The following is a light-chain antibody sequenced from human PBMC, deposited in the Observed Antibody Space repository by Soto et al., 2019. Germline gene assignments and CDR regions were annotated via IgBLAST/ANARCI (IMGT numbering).Light chain of an antibody. CDR2: DAS. V-gene: IGKV3-20*01. Sequence: VLTQSPGTRSLSPGERATLSCRASQRIMNNYLAWYQQKPGQAPRLLIHDASSRATGIPDRFSGSGSGTDYTLTISRLEPEDFAVYYCQQYGTSPNTFGGGTKVEVK. CDR3: QQYGTSPNT. CDR1: QRIMNNY. J-gene: IGKJ4*01.